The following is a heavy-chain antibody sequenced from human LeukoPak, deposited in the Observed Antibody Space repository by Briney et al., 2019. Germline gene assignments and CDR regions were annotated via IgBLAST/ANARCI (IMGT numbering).Heavy chain of an antibody. CDR3: ARECGGDCYSHPFDY. CDR1: GGSISSYY. J-gene: IGHJ4*02. CDR2: LYTSGST. D-gene: IGHD2-21*01. Sequence: PSETLSLTCTVSGGSISSYYWSWIRQPAGKGLEWIGRLYTSGSTNYNPSLKSRVTMPVDTSKNQFSLKLSCVTAADTAVYYCARECGGDCYSHPFDYWGQGTMVTVSS. V-gene: IGHV4-4*07.